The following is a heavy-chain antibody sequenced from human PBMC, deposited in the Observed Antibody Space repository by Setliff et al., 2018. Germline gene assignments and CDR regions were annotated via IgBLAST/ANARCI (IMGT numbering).Heavy chain of an antibody. D-gene: IGHD2-15*01. J-gene: IGHJ4*02. CDR1: KFTFSDYY. CDR2: ITSSGSTV. CDR3: AKYTRVVTTTCFDY. Sequence: PGGSLRLSCAASKFTFSDYYMSWIRQAPGKGLEWVAYITSSGSTVFYADSVKGRFTISRDNSKNTLYLQMNSLRAEDTAVYYCAKYTRVVTTTCFDYWGQGTLVTVSS. V-gene: IGHV3-11*01.